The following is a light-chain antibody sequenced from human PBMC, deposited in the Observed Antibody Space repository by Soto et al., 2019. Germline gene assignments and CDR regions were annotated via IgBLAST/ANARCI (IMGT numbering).Light chain of an antibody. CDR3: QQLNSYPRT. CDR1: QGISSY. CDR2: AAS. V-gene: IGKV1-9*01. J-gene: IGKJ1*01. Sequence: IPLTQSPSSLSASVGDRVTITCRASQGISSYLAWYHQKPGQAPKLLIYAASTLQSGVPSRFSVSGSGTDFTLTISSLQPEDFATYYCQQLNSYPRTFGQGTKVEIK.